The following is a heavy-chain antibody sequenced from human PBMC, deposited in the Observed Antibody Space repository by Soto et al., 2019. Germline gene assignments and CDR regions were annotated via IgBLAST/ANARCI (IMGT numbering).Heavy chain of an antibody. D-gene: IGHD3-10*01. CDR2: VKGDGSEK. CDR1: GFTLSGCW. V-gene: IGHV3-7*01. Sequence: EVQLVESGGDLVQPGGSLRLSCAASGFTLSGCWMSWVRQAPGKGLEWVANVKGDGSEKYYVDSVEGRFTISKDNAKNSLYLQMNSLRVEDTAVYYCARDWDGSGTALDSWGPGILVTVSS. CDR3: ARDWDGSGTALDS. J-gene: IGHJ4*02.